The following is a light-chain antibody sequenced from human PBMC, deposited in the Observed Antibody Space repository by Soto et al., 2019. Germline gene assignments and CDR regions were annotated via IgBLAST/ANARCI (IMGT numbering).Light chain of an antibody. CDR3: SSYTSNSTYV. CDR2: EVS. J-gene: IGLJ1*01. V-gene: IGLV2-14*01. Sequence: QSALTQPASVSGSPGQSITISCTGTSSDVGDYNYVSWSQQHPGKAPKLIIYEVSNRPSGVSNRFSGSKSGNTASLTISGLQAEDEADYYCSSYTSNSTYVFGTGTQLTVL. CDR1: SSDVGDYNY.